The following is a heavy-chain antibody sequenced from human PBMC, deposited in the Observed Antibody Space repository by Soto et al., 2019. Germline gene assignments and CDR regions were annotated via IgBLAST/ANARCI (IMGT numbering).Heavy chain of an antibody. Sequence: GGSLRLSCAASGFTFSSYDMHWVRQPTGKGLEWVSAIGTAGDTYYPDSVKGRFTISRENAKNSLYLQMNSLRAGDTAVYYCARVLRGYSGFEDYYDYWGQGALVTGLL. J-gene: IGHJ4*02. CDR2: IGTAGDT. D-gene: IGHD5-12*01. CDR1: GFTFSSYD. V-gene: IGHV3-13*04. CDR3: ARVLRGYSGFEDYYDY.